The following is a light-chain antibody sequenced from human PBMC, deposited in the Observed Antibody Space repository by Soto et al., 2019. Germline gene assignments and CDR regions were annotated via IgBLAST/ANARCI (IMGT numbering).Light chain of an antibody. CDR1: GSNIGSNT. V-gene: IGLV1-44*01. J-gene: IGLJ2*01. Sequence: QSVLTQPPSTSATPGQGVTISCSGSGSNIGSNTVNWYQQLPGTAPKLLIYSNNHRPSGVPGRFSGSKSGTSASLAISGLQSEDEADYYCASWDDSLSGVVFGGGTKVTVL. CDR3: ASWDDSLSGVV. CDR2: SNN.